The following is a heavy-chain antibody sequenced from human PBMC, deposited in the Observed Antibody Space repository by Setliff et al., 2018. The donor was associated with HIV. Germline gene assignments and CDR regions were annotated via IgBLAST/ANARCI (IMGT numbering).Heavy chain of an antibody. CDR2: MNPNSGNT. CDR3: AREGGDYYYYYMDV. CDR1: GYTFTSSD. V-gene: IGHV1-8*01. Sequence: ASVKVSCKASGYTFTSSDLNWVRQATGQGLEWMGWMNPNSGNTGYAQKFQGRVTMTRNTSISTAYMELSSLRSEDTAVYYCAREGGDYYYYYMDVWGKGTTVTVSS. J-gene: IGHJ6*03. D-gene: IGHD3-16*01.